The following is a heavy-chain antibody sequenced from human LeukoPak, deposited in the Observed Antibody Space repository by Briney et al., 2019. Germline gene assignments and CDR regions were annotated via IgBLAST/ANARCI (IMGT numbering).Heavy chain of an antibody. CDR2: INHSGSS. V-gene: IGHV4-34*01. CDR1: GGSFSGYY. Sequence: SETLSLTCAVYGGSFSGYYWSWIRQPPGKGLEWIGEINHSGSSNYNPSLKSRVTISVDTSKNQFSLKLSSVTAADTAVYYCARAIRYDSNGYYFSPEEYFQHWGQGTLVTVSS. J-gene: IGHJ1*01. CDR3: ARAIRYDSNGYYFSPEEYFQH. D-gene: IGHD3-22*01.